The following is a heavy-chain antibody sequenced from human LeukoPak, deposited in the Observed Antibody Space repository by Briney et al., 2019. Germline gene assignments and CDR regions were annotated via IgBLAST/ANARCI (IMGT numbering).Heavy chain of an antibody. D-gene: IGHD6-19*01. Sequence: GGSLRLSCAASGFTFSSYWMSWVRQAPGKGLEWVASIKQGGSEKYYVDSVKGRFTVSRDNAKNSLYLQMNSLRAEDTAVYYCATTTGYSSGWYPGFFDYWGQGTLVTVSS. CDR3: ATTTGYSSGWYPGFFDY. J-gene: IGHJ4*02. CDR2: IKQGGSEK. CDR1: GFTFSSYW. V-gene: IGHV3-7*01.